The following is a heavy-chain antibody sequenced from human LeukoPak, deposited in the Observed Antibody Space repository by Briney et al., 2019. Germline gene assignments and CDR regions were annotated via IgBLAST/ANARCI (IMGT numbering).Heavy chain of an antibody. CDR3: ARDTRITMVRGVIYYFDY. CDR1: GFTFSSYA. CDR2: ISYDGSNK. J-gene: IGHJ4*02. V-gene: IGHV3-30-3*01. Sequence: GGSLRLSSAASGFTFSSYAMLWVRQAPGKGLEGGVVISYDGSNKYYADSVKGRFTISRDNSKNTLYLQMNSLRAEDTAVYYCARDTRITMVRGVIYYFDYWGQGTLVTVSS. D-gene: IGHD3-10*01.